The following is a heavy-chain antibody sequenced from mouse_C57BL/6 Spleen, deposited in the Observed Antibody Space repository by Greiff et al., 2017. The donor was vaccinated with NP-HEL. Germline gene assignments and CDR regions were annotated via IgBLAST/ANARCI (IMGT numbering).Heavy chain of an antibody. CDR2: INPNNGGT. D-gene: IGHD3-1*01. CDR1: GYTFTDYY. V-gene: IGHV1-26*01. J-gene: IGHJ4*01. Sequence: EVQLQQSGPELVKPGASVKISCKASGYTFTDYYMNWVKQSHGKSLEWIGDINPNNGGTSYNQKFKGKATLTVDKSSSTAYMELRSLTSEDPAVYYCARGLHYAMDYWGQGTSVTVSS. CDR3: ARGLHYAMDY.